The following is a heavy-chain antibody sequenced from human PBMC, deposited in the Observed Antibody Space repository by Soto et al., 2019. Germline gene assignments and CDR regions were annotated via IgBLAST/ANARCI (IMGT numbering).Heavy chain of an antibody. J-gene: IGHJ6*02. V-gene: IGHV3-23*01. CDR2: ISGSGGST. Sequence: GGSLRLSCAASGFTFSSYAMSWVRQAPGKGLEWVSAISGSGGSTYYADSVKGRFTISRDNSKNTLYLQMNSLRAEDTAVYYCAKEGSSSWSFYYYGMDVWGQGTTVTVS. CDR1: GFTFSSYA. D-gene: IGHD6-13*01. CDR3: AKEGSSSWSFYYYGMDV.